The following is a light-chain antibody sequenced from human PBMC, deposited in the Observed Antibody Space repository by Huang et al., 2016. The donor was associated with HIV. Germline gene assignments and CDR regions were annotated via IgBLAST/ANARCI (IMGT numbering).Light chain of an antibody. V-gene: IGKV3-20*01. Sequence: EIVLTQSPGTLSLSPGERATLSCRASPSVSSSYLAWYQQKPGQAPRLLIEGAASRATGIPDRFSGSGSGTDFTLTISRLEPEDFAVYYCQQYGSSPLTFGGGTKVEIK. CDR1: PSVSSSY. J-gene: IGKJ4*01. CDR3: QQYGSSPLT. CDR2: GAA.